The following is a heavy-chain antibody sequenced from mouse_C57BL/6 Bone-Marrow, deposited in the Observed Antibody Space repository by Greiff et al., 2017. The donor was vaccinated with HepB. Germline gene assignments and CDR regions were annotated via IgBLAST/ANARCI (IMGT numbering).Heavy chain of an antibody. CDR1: GFNIKNTY. CDR2: IDPANGNT. D-gene: IGHD1-1*01. V-gene: IGHV14-3*01. CDR3: ARHYGSSCYAMDY. J-gene: IGHJ4*01. Sequence: EVQGVESVAELVRPGASVKLSCTASGFNIKNTYMHWVKQRPEQGLEWIGRIDPANGNTKYAPKFQGKATITADTSSNTAYLQLSSLTSEDTAIYYCARHYGSSCYAMDYWGQGTSVTVSS.